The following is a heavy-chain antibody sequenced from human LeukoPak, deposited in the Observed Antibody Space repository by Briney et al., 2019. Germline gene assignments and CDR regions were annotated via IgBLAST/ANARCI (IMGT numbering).Heavy chain of an antibody. CDR1: GGSISSYY. CDR3: ARHHHEVGATQLDY. CDR2: IYYSGST. D-gene: IGHD1-26*01. J-gene: IGHJ4*02. Sequence: PSETLSLTCTVSGGSISSYYWSWIRQPPGKGLEWIGYIYYSGSTNYNPSLKSRVTISVDTSKNQFSLKLSSVTAADTAVYYCARHHHEVGATQLDYWGQGTLVTVSS. V-gene: IGHV4-59*01.